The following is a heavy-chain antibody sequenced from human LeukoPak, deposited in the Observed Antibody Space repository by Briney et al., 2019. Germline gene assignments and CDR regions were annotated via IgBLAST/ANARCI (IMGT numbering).Heavy chain of an antibody. CDR3: ATAGPTLYCSSTSCYDAFDI. CDR1: GYTFTGYY. CDR2: INTNSGGT. V-gene: IGHV1-2*02. D-gene: IGHD2-2*01. J-gene: IGHJ3*02. Sequence: GASVKVSCKASGYTFTGYYMHWVRQAPGQGLEWMGWINTNSGGTNYAQKFQGRVTMTRDTSISTAYMELSRLRSDDTAVYYCATAGPTLYCSSTSCYDAFDIWGQGTMVTVSS.